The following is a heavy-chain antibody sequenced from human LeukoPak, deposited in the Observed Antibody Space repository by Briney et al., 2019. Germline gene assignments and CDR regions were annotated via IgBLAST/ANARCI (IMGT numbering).Heavy chain of an antibody. J-gene: IGHJ4*02. D-gene: IGHD5-18*01. Sequence: GGSLRLSCAASGFTFSSYWMHWVRQAPGKGLVWVSRINSDGSSTSYADSVKGRFTISRDNAKNTLYLQMNSLRAEDTAVYYCAGQRDTAMAFDYWGQGTLVTVSS. CDR2: INSDGSST. CDR3: AGQRDTAMAFDY. V-gene: IGHV3-74*01. CDR1: GFTFSSYW.